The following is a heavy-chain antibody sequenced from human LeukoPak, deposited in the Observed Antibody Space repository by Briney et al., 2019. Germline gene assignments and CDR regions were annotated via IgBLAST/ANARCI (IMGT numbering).Heavy chain of an antibody. J-gene: IGHJ4*02. CDR2: INAGNGNT. CDR3: ARDHDAPVGAIDY. CDR1: RYTFTSYA. V-gene: IGHV1-3*01. Sequence: ASVKVSCKASRYTFTSYAMHWVRQAPGQRLEWMGWINAGNGNTKYSQKFQGRVTITRDTSASTAYMELSSLRSEDTAVYYCARDHDAPVGAIDYWGQGTLVTVSS. D-gene: IGHD1-26*01.